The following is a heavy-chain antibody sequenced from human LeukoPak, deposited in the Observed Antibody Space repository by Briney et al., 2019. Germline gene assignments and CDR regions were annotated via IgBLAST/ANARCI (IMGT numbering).Heavy chain of an antibody. CDR2: ITSGGDYI. D-gene: IGHD3-9*01. V-gene: IGHV3-21*01. CDR1: GFTFNTFN. CDR3: ARGHYDVLAASYKWTPDY. Sequence: GGSLRLSCAASGFTFNTFNMNWVRQAPGKGLEWVSSITSGGDYICYADSVKGRFTTSRDNAKNSLSLQLNSLRVEDTAVYYCARGHYDVLAASYKWTPDYWGQGTLVTVSS. J-gene: IGHJ4*02.